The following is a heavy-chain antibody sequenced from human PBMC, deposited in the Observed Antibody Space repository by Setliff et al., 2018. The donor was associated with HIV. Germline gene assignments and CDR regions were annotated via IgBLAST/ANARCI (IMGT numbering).Heavy chain of an antibody. J-gene: IGHJ4*02. Sequence: PSETLSLTCTVSGDSISNYYWSWVRQPPGKGLEWIGYIYTTGSTNYNPSRKSRVTMSVDTSKNQFSLKLSSVTAADTAVYYCARGSSELLDPEGKVYDYWGQGTLVTVSS. CDR3: ARGSSELLDPEGKVYDY. V-gene: IGHV4-4*09. CDR2: IYTTGST. CDR1: GDSISNYY. D-gene: IGHD1-26*01.